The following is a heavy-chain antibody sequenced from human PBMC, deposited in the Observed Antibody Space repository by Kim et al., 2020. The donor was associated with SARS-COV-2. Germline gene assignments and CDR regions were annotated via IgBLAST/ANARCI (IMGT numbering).Heavy chain of an antibody. CDR3: AKEDSSSCCGMDV. Sequence: GGSLRLSCAASGFTFSSYGMHWVRQAPGKGLEWVAVISYDGSNKYYADSVKGRFTISRDNSKNTLYLQMNSLRAEDTAVYYCAKEDSSSCCGMDVWGQGTTVTVSS. D-gene: IGHD6-13*01. V-gene: IGHV3-30*18. CDR2: ISYDGSNK. J-gene: IGHJ6*02. CDR1: GFTFSSYG.